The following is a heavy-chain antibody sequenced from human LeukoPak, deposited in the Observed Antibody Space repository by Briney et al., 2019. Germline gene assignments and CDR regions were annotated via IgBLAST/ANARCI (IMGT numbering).Heavy chain of an antibody. CDR2: INPNSGGT. D-gene: IGHD3-22*01. CDR3: ARDLLPYYYDSSGYYFVY. V-gene: IGHV1-2*02. J-gene: IGHJ4*02. Sequence: GASVKVSCKASGYTFTGYYMHWVRQAPGQGLEWMGWINPNSGGTNYAQKFQGRVTMTRDTSISTAYMELSRLRSDDTAVYYCARDLLPYYYDSSGYYFVYWGQGILVTVSS. CDR1: GYTFTGYY.